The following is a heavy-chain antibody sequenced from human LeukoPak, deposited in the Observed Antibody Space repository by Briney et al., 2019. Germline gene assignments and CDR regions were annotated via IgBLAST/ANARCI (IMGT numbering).Heavy chain of an antibody. J-gene: IGHJ3*02. CDR3: ARVSLTYYDFWSGYYTLGAFDI. V-gene: IGHV4-59*01. CDR2: IYYSGST. D-gene: IGHD3-3*01. CDR1: GDYISSYY. Sequence: PSETLSLTCTVSGDYISSYYWSWIRQPPGKGLEWIGYIYYSGSTNYNPSLKSRVTISVDTSKNQFSLKLSSVTAADTAVYYCARVSLTYYDFWSGYYTLGAFDIWGQGTMVTVSS.